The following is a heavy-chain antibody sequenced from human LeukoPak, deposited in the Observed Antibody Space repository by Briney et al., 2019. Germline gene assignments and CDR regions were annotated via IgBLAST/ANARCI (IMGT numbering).Heavy chain of an antibody. Sequence: PGGSLRLSCAASGFTFSSYGMHWVRQAPGKGLEWVAVIWYDGSNKYYADSVKGRFTISRDNSKNTLYLQMNSLRAEDTAVYYCAREKVGATRNGMDVWGRGTTVTVSS. CDR2: IWYDGSNK. J-gene: IGHJ6*02. D-gene: IGHD1-26*01. CDR3: AREKVGATRNGMDV. CDR1: GFTFSSYG. V-gene: IGHV3-33*01.